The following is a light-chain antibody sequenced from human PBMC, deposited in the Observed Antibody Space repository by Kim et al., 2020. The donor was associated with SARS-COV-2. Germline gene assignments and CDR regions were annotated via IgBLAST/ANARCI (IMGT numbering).Light chain of an antibody. CDR3: QVWDSSSDHV. CDR1: NIGSKS. Sequence: SYELTQPPSVSVAPGKTARITCGGNNIGSKSVHWYQQKPGQARVLVIYYDSDRPSGIPERFSGSNSGNTATLTISRVEAGDEADYYCQVWDSSSDHVFGTGTKVTVL. J-gene: IGLJ1*01. V-gene: IGLV3-21*04. CDR2: YDS.